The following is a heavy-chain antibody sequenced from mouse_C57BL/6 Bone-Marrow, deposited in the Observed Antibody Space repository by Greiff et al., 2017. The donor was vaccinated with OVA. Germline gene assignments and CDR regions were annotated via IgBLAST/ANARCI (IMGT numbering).Heavy chain of an antibody. D-gene: IGHD2-1*01. J-gene: IGHJ4*01. CDR3: TGGGNYFYYAMDY. CDR2: IRLKSDNYAS. V-gene: IGHV6-3*01. CDR1: GFTFSNYW. Sequence: DVKLVESGGGLVQPGGSMKLSCVASGFTFSNYWMNWVRQSPEKGLEWVAQIRLKSDNYASHYAESVKGRFTISSDASKSSVYLQMNNLRAEDTGNNYCTGGGNYFYYAMDYWGQGTSVTVSS.